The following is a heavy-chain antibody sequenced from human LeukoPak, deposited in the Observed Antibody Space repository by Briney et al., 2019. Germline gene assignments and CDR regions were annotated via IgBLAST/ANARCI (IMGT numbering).Heavy chain of an antibody. D-gene: IGHD4-17*01. CDR2: IIPIFGTA. CDR1: GGTFSSYA. J-gene: IGHJ4*02. V-gene: IGHV1-69*01. CDR3: ARVRSTVSPAFDY. Sequence: SVKVSCKASGGTFSSYAISWVRQAPGQGLEWMGGIIPIFGTANYPQKFQGRVTITADESTSTAYVELSSLRSEDTAVYYCARVRSTVSPAFDYWGQGTLVTVSS.